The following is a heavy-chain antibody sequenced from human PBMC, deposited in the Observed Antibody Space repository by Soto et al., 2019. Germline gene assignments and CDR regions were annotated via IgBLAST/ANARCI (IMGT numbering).Heavy chain of an antibody. Sequence: QVQLVQSGAEVKKPGSSVKVSCKASGGTFSSDAISWVRQAPGQGLEWMGGIIPIFGTANYAQKFQGRVTITADKSTSTAYMELSSLRSEDTAVYYCARAWDIGQQRYYFDYWGQGTLVTVSS. CDR3: ARAWDIGQQRYYFDY. CDR1: GGTFSSDA. D-gene: IGHD2-15*01. V-gene: IGHV1-69*06. CDR2: IIPIFGTA. J-gene: IGHJ4*02.